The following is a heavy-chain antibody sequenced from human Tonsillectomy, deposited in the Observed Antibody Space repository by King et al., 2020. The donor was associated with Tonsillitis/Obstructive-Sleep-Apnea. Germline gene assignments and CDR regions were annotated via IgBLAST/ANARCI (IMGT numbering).Heavy chain of an antibody. D-gene: IGHD5-24*01. V-gene: IGHV3-15*07. CDR2: IKSKTDGGTT. CDR1: GFTFSNAW. J-gene: IGHJ4*02. Sequence: QLVQSGGGLVKPGGSLRLSCAASGFTFSNAWMNWVRQAPGKGLEWVGRIKSKTDGGTTDYAAPVKGRFTISRDDSKNTMYLQMYSLKTEDTAVYYCTTRSRDGYNSLGFDYWGQGTLVTVSS. CDR3: TTRSRDGYNSLGFDY.